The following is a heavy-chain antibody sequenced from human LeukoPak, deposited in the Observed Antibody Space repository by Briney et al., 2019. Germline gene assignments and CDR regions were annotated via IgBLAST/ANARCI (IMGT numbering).Heavy chain of an antibody. CDR2: ISYDGSKK. Sequence: PGRSLRLSCAASGFTFSSYGMHWVRQAPGKGLEWVAVISYDGSKKYYTDSVKGRFTISRDNSKNTLYLQMNSLRAEDTAVYYCARGHSTTVYYFDYWGQGTLVTVSS. CDR1: GFTFSSYG. CDR3: ARGHSTTVYYFDY. V-gene: IGHV3-30*03. J-gene: IGHJ4*02. D-gene: IGHD4-17*01.